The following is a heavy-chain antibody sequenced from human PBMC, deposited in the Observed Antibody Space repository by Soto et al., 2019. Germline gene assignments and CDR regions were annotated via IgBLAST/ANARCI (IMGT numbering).Heavy chain of an antibody. V-gene: IGHV3-64*01. D-gene: IGHD3-22*01. J-gene: IGHJ4*02. CDR1: GFTFSSYA. CDR2: ISSYGGST. Sequence: EVQLVESGGGLVQPGGSLRLSCAASGFTFSSYAMHWVRQAPGKGLEYVSAISSYGGSTYYANSVKGGFTISRDNSKNTLYLQMGSLRAEDMTVYYCARDPDSSGYYYFDYWGQGTLVTVSS. CDR3: ARDPDSSGYYYFDY.